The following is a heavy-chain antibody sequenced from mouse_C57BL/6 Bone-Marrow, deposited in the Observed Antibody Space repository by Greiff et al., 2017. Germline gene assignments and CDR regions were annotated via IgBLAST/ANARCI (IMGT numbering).Heavy chain of an antibody. J-gene: IGHJ2*01. Sequence: EVKLVESGPGLAKPSQTLSLTCSVTGYSITSDYWNWIRKFPGNKLEYMGYISYSGSTSYNPSLKSRISITRDTSTNQYSLQLNSVPTEDTATYYSARYRWFFGYWGQGTTLTVSS. CDR2: ISYSGST. D-gene: IGHD2-3*01. V-gene: IGHV3-8*01. CDR3: ARYRWFFGY. CDR1: GYSITSDY.